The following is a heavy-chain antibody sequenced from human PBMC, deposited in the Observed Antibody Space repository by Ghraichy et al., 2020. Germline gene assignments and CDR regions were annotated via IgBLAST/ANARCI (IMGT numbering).Heavy chain of an antibody. J-gene: IGHJ4*02. CDR1: GFTFSSYW. Sequence: GGSLRHSCAASGFTFSSYWMHWVRQAPGKGLVWVSRINGDGSSTNYADSVKGRFTNSRDNAKNTLYLQMNSLRAEDTAVYYCARDTRSGWRFFDYWGQGTPVTVSS. CDR3: ARDTRSGWRFFDY. D-gene: IGHD6-19*01. V-gene: IGHV3-74*01. CDR2: INGDGSST.